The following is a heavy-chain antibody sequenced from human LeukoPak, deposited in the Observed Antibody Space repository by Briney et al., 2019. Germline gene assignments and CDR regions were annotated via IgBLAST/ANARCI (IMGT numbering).Heavy chain of an antibody. J-gene: IGHJ6*03. Sequence: PTETLSLTCTVSGVSISSGGYYWSWIRQPPGKGLEWIGYIYHSGSTYYNPFLKSRVTISVDRSKNQFSLKLSSVTAADTAVYYCAREVRDYYYYMDVWGKGTTVTVSS. CDR2: IYHSGST. CDR3: AREVRDYYYYMDV. V-gene: IGHV4-30-2*01. CDR1: GVSISSGGYY.